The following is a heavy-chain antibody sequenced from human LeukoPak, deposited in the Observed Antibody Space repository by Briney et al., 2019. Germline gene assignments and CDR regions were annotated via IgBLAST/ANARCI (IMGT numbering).Heavy chain of an antibody. CDR2: INHSGST. Sequence: SETLSLTCAVYGGSFSGYYWSWIRQPPGKGLEWIGEINHSGSTNYNPSLKSRVTISVDTSKNQCSLKLSSVTAADTAVYYCARGRYYGSGSYYTGPHYYCGIDVWGQGTTVTVSS. CDR3: ARGRYYGSGSYYTGPHYYCGIDV. J-gene: IGHJ6*02. D-gene: IGHD3-10*01. V-gene: IGHV4-34*01. CDR1: GGSFSGYY.